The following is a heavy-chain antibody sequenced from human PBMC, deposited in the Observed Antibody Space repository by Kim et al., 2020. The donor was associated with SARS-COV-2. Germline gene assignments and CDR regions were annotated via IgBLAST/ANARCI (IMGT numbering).Heavy chain of an antibody. V-gene: IGHV4-34*01. CDR3: ARMILRSGWSWAFDL. CDR2: INHSGST. D-gene: IGHD2-15*01. CDR1: GGSFSGYY. Sequence: GSLSLTCAVYGGSFSGYYWSWIRQPPGKGLEWIGEINHSGSTNYNPSLKSRVTISVDTSKNQFSLKLSSVTAADTAVYYCARMILRSGWSWAFDLWGRGTLVTVSS. J-gene: IGHJ2*01.